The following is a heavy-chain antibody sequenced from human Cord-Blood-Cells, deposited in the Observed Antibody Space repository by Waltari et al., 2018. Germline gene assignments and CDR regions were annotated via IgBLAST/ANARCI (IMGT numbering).Heavy chain of an antibody. CDR3: ASVKVGADAFDI. J-gene: IGHJ3*02. CDR2: IIPIFGTA. CDR1: GGTFSSSA. D-gene: IGHD1-26*01. Sequence: QVQLVQSAAEVKKPGSSVKVSCKASGGTFSSSAISWVRQATGQGLEWMGGIIPIFGTANYAQKFQGRVTITADESTSTGYMELSSLRSEDTAVYYCASVKVGADAFDIWGQGTMVTVSS. V-gene: IGHV1-69*01.